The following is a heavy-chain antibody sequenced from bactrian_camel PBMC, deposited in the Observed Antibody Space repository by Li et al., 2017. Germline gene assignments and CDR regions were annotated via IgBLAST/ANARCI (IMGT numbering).Heavy chain of an antibody. CDR1: GFKFRSRD. Sequence: VQLVESGGGLVQPGGSLRLSCAASGFKFRSRDMSWVRHAPGKGLEWVSAINIGGTNTYYSDSVRGRFTISRDNAKNTVYLQLNNLKIEDMAMYYCAEEDFGFTDWARGPRSPSP. V-gene: IGHV3S40*01. D-gene: IGHD5*01. CDR2: INIGGTNT. J-gene: IGHJ4*01.